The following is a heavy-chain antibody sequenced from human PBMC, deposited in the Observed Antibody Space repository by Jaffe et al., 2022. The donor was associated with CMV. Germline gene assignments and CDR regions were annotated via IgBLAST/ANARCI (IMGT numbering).Heavy chain of an antibody. Sequence: EVQLVESGGGLVQPGRSLRLSCTASGFTFGDYAMSWVRQAPGKGLEWVGFIRSKAYGGTTEYAASVKGRFTISRDDSKSIAYLQMNSLKTEDTAVYYCTRVAVRELILRYWGQGTLVTVSS. J-gene: IGHJ4*02. CDR1: GFTFGDYA. V-gene: IGHV3-49*04. CDR2: IRSKAYGGTT. D-gene: IGHD1-26*01. CDR3: TRVAVRELILRY.